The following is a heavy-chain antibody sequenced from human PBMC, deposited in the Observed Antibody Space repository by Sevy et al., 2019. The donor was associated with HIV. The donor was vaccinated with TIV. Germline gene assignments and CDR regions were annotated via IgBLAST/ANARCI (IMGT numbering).Heavy chain of an antibody. Sequence: ASVKVSCKASGYTFTDYYMHWVRQAPGQGLEWMGRINPKSRGTNYAQKFQGRVTMTRDTSISTAYMELSRLRSDDTAVYYCARYCSSTSCYAPPFDYWGQGTLVTVSS. J-gene: IGHJ4*02. CDR2: INPKSRGT. V-gene: IGHV1-2*06. D-gene: IGHD2-2*01. CDR3: ARYCSSTSCYAPPFDY. CDR1: GYTFTDYY.